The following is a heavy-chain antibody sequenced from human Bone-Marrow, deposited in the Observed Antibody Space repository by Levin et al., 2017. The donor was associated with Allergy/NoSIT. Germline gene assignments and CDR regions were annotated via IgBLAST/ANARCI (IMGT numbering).Heavy chain of an antibody. CDR1: GGTFSRSA. D-gene: IGHD2-15*01. CDR2: IMPILGTA. V-gene: IGHV1-69*13. J-gene: IGHJ6*02. CDR3: ARGVVGGNFGLDV. Sequence: SVKVSCKASGGTFSRSALSWVRQAPGQGLEWVGGIMPILGTANYAQSFQGRVTISADESSFTMFLDLTSLRPEDTAIYYCARGVVGGNFGLDVWGQGTTVIVSS.